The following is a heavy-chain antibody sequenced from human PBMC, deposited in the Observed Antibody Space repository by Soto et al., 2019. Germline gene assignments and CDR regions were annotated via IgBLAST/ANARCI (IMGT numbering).Heavy chain of an antibody. Sequence: QITLNESGPTVVKPTETLTLTCTFYGFSLTTSGVGVGWVRQSPGKAPEWLAFIYWDDDKRYSTSLKSRLTITKDTPKNQVVMTMANVDPADTATYYCAHRVLRAVFGLVTTTAISFDFWGQGTPVVVSS. V-gene: IGHV2-5*02. D-gene: IGHD3-3*01. CDR2: IYWDDDK. J-gene: IGHJ4*02. CDR1: GFSLTTSGVG. CDR3: AHRVLRAVFGLVTTTAISFDF.